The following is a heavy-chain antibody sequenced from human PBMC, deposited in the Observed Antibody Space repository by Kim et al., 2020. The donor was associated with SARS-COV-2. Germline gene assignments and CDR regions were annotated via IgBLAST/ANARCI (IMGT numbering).Heavy chain of an antibody. CDR3: AKKRGYYYGSGSKYKSRLADFDY. CDR1: GFTFSSYA. V-gene: IGHV3-23*01. D-gene: IGHD3-10*01. Sequence: GGSLRLSCAASGFTFSSYAMSWVRQAPGKGLEWVSAISGSGGSTYYADSVKGRFTISRDNSKNTLYLQMNSLRAEDTAVYYCAKKRGYYYGSGSKYKSRLADFDYWGQGTLVTVSS. J-gene: IGHJ4*02. CDR2: ISGSGGST.